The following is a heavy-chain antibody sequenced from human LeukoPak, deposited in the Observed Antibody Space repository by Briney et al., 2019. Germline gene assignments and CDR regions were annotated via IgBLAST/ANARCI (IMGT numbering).Heavy chain of an antibody. CDR3: ARNYYDSSGYYGAFDI. CDR1: GGPISNYY. CDR2: IYYSGST. V-gene: IGHV4-59*08. Sequence: ETLSLTCTVSGGPISNYYWSWIRQPPGKGLEWIGYIYYSGSTNYNPSLKSRVTISVDTSKNQFSLKLSSVTAADTAVYYCARNYYDSSGYYGAFDIWGQGTMVTVSS. D-gene: IGHD3-22*01. J-gene: IGHJ3*02.